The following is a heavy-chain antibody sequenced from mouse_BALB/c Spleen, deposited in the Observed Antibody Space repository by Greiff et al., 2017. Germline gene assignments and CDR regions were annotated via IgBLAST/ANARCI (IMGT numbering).Heavy chain of an antibody. D-gene: IGHD2-3*01. J-gene: IGHJ2*01. CDR1: GYSITSDYA. V-gene: IGHV3-2*02. CDR3: AQGNGYYVFFDY. Sequence: EVKLMESGPGLVKPSQSLSLTCTVTGYSITSDYAWNWIRQFPGNKLEWMGYISYSGSTSYNPSLKSRISITRDTSKNQFFLQLNSVTTEDTATYYCAQGNGYYVFFDYWGQGTTLTVSS. CDR2: ISYSGST.